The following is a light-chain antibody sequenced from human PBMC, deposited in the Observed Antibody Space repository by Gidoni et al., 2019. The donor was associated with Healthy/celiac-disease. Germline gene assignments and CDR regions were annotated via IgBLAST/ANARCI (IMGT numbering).Light chain of an antibody. Sequence: DIVMTQTPLSLSVTPGQPASISCKASQSLLHSDGKTYLYLYLQQPGQSPQLLIYEVSRRFSGVPDRVSGSGSGTDFTLKSSRVEAEDVGVYYCMQGIHLPWTFGQGTKVEIK. J-gene: IGKJ1*01. CDR2: EVS. V-gene: IGKV2-29*02. CDR1: QSLLHSDGKTY. CDR3: MQGIHLPWT.